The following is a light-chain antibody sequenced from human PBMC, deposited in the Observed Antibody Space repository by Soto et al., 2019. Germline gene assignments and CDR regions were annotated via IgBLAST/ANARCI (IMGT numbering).Light chain of an antibody. CDR2: EVS. J-gene: IGLJ2*01. Sequence: QSALTQPASVSGSPGQSITISCTGTSSDVGSYNLVSWYQQHPGKAPKLMIYEVSKRPSGVSNRFSGSKSGNTASLTISGLQAEDEGDYYCCSYAGSSTFVVFGGGTKLIVL. CDR3: CSYAGSSTFVV. V-gene: IGLV2-23*02. CDR1: SSDVGSYNL.